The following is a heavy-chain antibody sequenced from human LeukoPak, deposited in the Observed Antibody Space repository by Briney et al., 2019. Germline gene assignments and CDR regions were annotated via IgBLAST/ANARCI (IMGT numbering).Heavy chain of an antibody. D-gene: IGHD3-3*01. Sequence: GSSVKVSCKASGGTFSSYAISWVRQAPGQGLEWMGGIIPIFGTANYAQKFQGRVTITADESTSTAYMELSSLRSEDTAVYYCARESLNYDFWSGYYSGDARRVPYYFDYWGQGTLVTVSS. CDR1: GGTFSSYA. V-gene: IGHV1-69*01. J-gene: IGHJ4*02. CDR2: IIPIFGTA. CDR3: ARESLNYDFWSGYYSGDARRVPYYFDY.